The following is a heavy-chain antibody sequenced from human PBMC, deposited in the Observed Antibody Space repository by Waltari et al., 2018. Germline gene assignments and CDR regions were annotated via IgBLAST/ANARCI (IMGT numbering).Heavy chain of an antibody. Sequence: QLQLQESGPGLVKSSETLSLTFDVSGCSISSINYNWGWLRQTPGKGLEWIASIYYSGNTYYNPSLKSRVTISVDTSKNQFSLRLSSVTAADTAVYYCARTYSGDYEFWFDPWGQGTLVTVSS. D-gene: IGHD1-26*01. CDR1: GCSISSINYN. V-gene: IGHV4-39*01. J-gene: IGHJ5*02. CDR3: ARTYSGDYEFWFDP. CDR2: IYYSGNT.